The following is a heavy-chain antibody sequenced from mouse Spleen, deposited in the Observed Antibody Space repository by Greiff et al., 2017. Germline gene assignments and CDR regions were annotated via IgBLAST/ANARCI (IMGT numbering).Heavy chain of an antibody. CDR1: GFTFSSYG. J-gene: IGHJ2*01. Sequence: EVQLVESGGDLVKPGGSLKLSCAASGFTFSSYGMSWVRQTPDKRLEWVATISSGGSYTYYPDSVKGRFTISRDNAKNTLYLQMSSLKSEDTAMYYCARGGYDDYWGQGTTLTVSS. CDR2: ISSGGSYT. CDR3: ARGGYDDY. D-gene: IGHD2-2*01. V-gene: IGHV5-6*01.